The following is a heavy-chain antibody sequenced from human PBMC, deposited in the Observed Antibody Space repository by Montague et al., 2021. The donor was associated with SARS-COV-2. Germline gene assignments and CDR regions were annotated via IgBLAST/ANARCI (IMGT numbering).Heavy chain of an antibody. J-gene: IGHJ3*02. CDR3: ARSAWGGYRDAFDI. CDR2: ISYDGSNK. V-gene: IGHV3-30-3*01. CDR1: GFTFSSYA. D-gene: IGHD3-16*02. Sequence: SLRLSCSASGFTFSSYAMHWVRHAPGKGLEWVAVISYDGSNKYYSDSVKGRFTISRDNSKNTLYLQMNSLRAEDTAVYYCARSAWGGYRDAFDIWGQGTMVTVSS.